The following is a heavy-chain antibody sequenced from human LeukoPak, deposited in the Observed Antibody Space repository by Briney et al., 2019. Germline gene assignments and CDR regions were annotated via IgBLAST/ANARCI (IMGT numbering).Heavy chain of an antibody. V-gene: IGHV1-8*03. Sequence: ASVKVSCKASGYTFTSYDINWVRRATGQGLGWMGWMNPNSGNTGYAXKLQGRVTITRNTSISTAYMELSSLRSEDTAVYYCARAXRIAAXXXXYMDVWGKGTTVTVSS. J-gene: IGHJ6*03. CDR2: MNPNSGNT. CDR3: ARAXRIAAXXXXYMDV. D-gene: IGHD6-25*01. CDR1: GYTFTSYD.